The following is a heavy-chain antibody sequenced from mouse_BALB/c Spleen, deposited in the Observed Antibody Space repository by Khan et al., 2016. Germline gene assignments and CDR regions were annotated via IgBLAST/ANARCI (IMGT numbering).Heavy chain of an antibody. Sequence: EVQLQESGPGLVKPSQSLSLTCTVTGYSITSDYAWNWIRQFPGNKLEWMGYIGYSGSTSYNPSLKSRISITRDTSKNQFFLHLNSVTTEDTATXYCIRWTRRVLDCWGQGTTLTVSS. J-gene: IGHJ2*01. CDR2: IGYSGST. D-gene: IGHD2-12*01. CDR1: GYSITSDYA. V-gene: IGHV3-2*02. CDR3: IRWTRRVLDC.